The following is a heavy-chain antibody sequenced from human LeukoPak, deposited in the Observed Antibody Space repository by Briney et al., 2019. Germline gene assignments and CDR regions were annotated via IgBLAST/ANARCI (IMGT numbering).Heavy chain of an antibody. CDR3: AKASRQAAVASPPDY. Sequence: GGSLRLSCAASGFTFNPYAMSWVRQAPGKGLEWVASIGGVGDRTYYADSVKGRYTISRDNSKDTLFLQMNSLKADDTALYYCAKASRQAAVASPPDYWGQGTLVTVSS. CDR2: IGGVGDRT. D-gene: IGHD6-19*01. V-gene: IGHV3-23*01. CDR1: GFTFNPYA. J-gene: IGHJ4*02.